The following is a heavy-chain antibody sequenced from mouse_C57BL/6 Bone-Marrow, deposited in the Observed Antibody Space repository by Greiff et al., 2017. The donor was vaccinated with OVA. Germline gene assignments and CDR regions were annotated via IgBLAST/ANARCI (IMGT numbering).Heavy chain of an antibody. CDR2: ISSGSSTI. Sequence: EVQLVESGGGLVKPGGSLKLSCAASGFTFSDYGMHWVRQAPEKGLEWVAYISSGSSTIYYADTVKGRFTISRDNAKNTLFLQITRLRSEDTAMYYCARDVYYFDYWGGGTTLTVSS. CDR1: GFTFSDYG. J-gene: IGHJ2*01. CDR3: ARDVYYFDY. V-gene: IGHV5-17*01.